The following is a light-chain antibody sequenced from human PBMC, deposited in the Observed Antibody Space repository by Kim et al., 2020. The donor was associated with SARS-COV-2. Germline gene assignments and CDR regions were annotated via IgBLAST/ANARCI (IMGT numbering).Light chain of an antibody. CDR2: MAS. J-gene: IGKJ2*03. Sequence: SASVGDRVTITCRASQSISSWLAWYQQKPGKAPKLLISMASSLESGVPSIFSGSGSGTEFTLTIISLQPDDFATYFCQQYNYYPYSFAQGTKLEI. CDR1: QSISSW. CDR3: QQYNYYPYS. V-gene: IGKV1-5*03.